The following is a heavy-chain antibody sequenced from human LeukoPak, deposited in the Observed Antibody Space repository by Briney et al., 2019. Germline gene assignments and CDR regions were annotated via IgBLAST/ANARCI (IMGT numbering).Heavy chain of an antibody. V-gene: IGHV1-2*02. CDR2: INPNSGGT. Sequence: GASVKVSCKASGYTFTGYYMHWVRQAPGQGLEWMGWINPNSGGTNYAQKFQGRVTMTRDTSISTAYMELSRLRSDDTAVYYCARWSGSRQYYYYYYMDVWGKGTTVTVSS. J-gene: IGHJ6*03. CDR3: ARWSGSRQYYYYYYMDV. D-gene: IGHD3-10*01. CDR1: GYTFTGYY.